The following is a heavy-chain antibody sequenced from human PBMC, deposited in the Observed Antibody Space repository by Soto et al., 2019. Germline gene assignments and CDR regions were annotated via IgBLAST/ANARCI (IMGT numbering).Heavy chain of an antibody. CDR2: IWYDGSNK. J-gene: IGHJ4*02. CDR3: ARDANYYDSSGPPY. Sequence: GGSLRLSCAASGFTFSSYGMHWVRQAPGKGLEWVAVIWYDGSNKYYADSVKGRFTISRDNSKNTLYLQMNSLRAEDTAAYYCARDANYYDSSGPPYWGQGTLVTVSS. CDR1: GFTFSSYG. D-gene: IGHD3-22*01. V-gene: IGHV3-33*01.